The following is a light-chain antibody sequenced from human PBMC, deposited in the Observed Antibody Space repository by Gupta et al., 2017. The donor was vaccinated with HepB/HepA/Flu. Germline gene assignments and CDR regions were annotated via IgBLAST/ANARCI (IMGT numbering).Light chain of an antibody. J-gene: IGLJ1*01. CDR2: YDS. CDR1: NSGSKS. Sequence: SYVLTQPPSVSVAPGKTARITCGGNNSGSKSVHWYSQKPGQAPVLVIYYDSDRPSGIPERFSGSNSGNTATLTISRVEAGDEADYYCQVWDSSSDHPFGTGTKVTAL. V-gene: IGLV3-21*04. CDR3: QVWDSSSDHP.